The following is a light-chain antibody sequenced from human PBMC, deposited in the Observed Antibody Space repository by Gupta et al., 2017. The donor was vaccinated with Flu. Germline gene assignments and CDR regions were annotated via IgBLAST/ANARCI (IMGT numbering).Light chain of an antibody. CDR3: HQEGSSPKT. Sequence: EIVLTQSPGTLSLSPGERATLSCRASQSVGSSYLAWYQQKPGQPPRLLISGASSRATGVPDRFSDSGSGTDFTLTISRREPEDFAVYYCHQEGSSPKTFGQGTKVEIK. J-gene: IGKJ1*01. CDR1: QSVGSSY. CDR2: GAS. V-gene: IGKV3-20*01.